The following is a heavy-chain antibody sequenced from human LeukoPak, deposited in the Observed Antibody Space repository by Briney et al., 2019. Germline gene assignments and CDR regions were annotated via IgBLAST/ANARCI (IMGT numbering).Heavy chain of an antibody. V-gene: IGHV3-23*01. CDR3: AKDPLSSIAAAGNWFDP. J-gene: IGHJ5*02. D-gene: IGHD6-13*01. Sequence: EGSLRLSCAASGFTFSSYAMSWVRQAPGKGLEWVSAISGSGGSTYYADSVKGRFTISRDNSKNTLYLQMNSLRAEDTAVYYCAKDPLSSIAAAGNWFDPWGQGTLVTVSS. CDR1: GFTFSSYA. CDR2: ISGSGGST.